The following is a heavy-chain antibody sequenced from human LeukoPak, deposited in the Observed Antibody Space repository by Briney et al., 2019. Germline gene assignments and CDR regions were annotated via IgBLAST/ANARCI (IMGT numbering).Heavy chain of an antibody. V-gene: IGHV4-34*01. Sequence: SETLSLTCAVYGGSFSAYYWGWIRQPPGKGLEWIGSIYYSGSTYYNPSLKSRVTISVDTSKNQFSLKLSSVTAADTAVYYCARVRNYGGNSHYYYYMDVWGKGTTVTISS. CDR1: GGSFSAYY. J-gene: IGHJ6*03. CDR2: IYYSGST. D-gene: IGHD4-23*01. CDR3: ARVRNYGGNSHYYYYMDV.